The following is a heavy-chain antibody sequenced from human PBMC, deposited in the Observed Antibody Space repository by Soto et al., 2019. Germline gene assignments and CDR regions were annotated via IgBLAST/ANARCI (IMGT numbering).Heavy chain of an antibody. CDR2: ISGSSSGT. V-gene: IGHV3-23*01. CDR3: AKDRSENFWVYYYAMDV. D-gene: IGHD6-19*01. CDR1: GFTFRSFT. Sequence: GGSLRLSCAASGFTFRSFTMNWVRQAPGKGLEWVSGISGSSSGTYYTDSVKGRFTISRDNSKNTVYLQMNSLRGEDTAVYYCAKDRSENFWVYYYAMDVWGQGTAVTVSS. J-gene: IGHJ6*02.